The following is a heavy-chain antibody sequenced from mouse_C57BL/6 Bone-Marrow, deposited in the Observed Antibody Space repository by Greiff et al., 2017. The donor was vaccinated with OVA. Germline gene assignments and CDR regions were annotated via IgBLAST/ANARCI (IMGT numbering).Heavy chain of an antibody. V-gene: IGHV1-69*01. D-gene: IGHD2-4*01. J-gene: IGHJ2*01. CDR1: GYTFTSYW. CDR2: IDPSDSYT. Sequence: QVQLQQPGAELVMPGASVKLSCKASGYTFTSYWMHWVKQRPGQGLEWIGEIDPSDSYTNYNQKFKGKSTLTVDKSSSTAYMQLSSLTSEDSAVYYCARESDYDKEYYFDYWGQGTTLTVSS. CDR3: ARESDYDKEYYFDY.